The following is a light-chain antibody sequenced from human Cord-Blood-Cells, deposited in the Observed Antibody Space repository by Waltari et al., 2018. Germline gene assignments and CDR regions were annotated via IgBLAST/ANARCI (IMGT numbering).Light chain of an antibody. J-gene: IGKJ3*01. CDR2: GAS. V-gene: IGKV3-20*01. Sequence: EIVLTQSPGTLSLSPGESATLSCRASQSVSSSYLAWYQQKPGQAPRLLIYGASSRATGIPDRFSGSVSGTDFTLTISRLEPEDFAVYYCQQYGSSPRFTFGPGTKVDIK. CDR1: QSVSSSY. CDR3: QQYGSSPRFT.